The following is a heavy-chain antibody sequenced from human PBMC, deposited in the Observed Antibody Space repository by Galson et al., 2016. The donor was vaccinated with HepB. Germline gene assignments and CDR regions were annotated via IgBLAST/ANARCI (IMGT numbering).Heavy chain of an antibody. Sequence: SLRLSCAASGFTFSSYNMNWVRQAPGKGLEWVSSVSGSSTYIYHADPVRGRFTISRDNAKNSLYLQMNSLRAEDTAVCYCARDGGYGLLDFWGQGTLVTVSS. V-gene: IGHV3-21*01. J-gene: IGHJ4*02. CDR2: VSGSSTYI. CDR1: GFTFSSYN. CDR3: ARDGGYGLLDF. D-gene: IGHD2-21*02.